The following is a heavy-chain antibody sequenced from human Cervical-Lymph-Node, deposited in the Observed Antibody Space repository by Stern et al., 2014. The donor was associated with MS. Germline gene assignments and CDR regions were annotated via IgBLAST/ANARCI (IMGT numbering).Heavy chain of an antibody. CDR1: GGSLNNGDYY. CDR2: IYYSGAS. CDR3: ARELSGMYGMDV. Sequence: LQLQESGPGLVKPSQTLSLTCTVSGGSLNNGDYYWSWVRQHQGKGLEWLGYIYYSGASYYNPSLKGRLTISVDTSKRHFSLKLTSVTAADTAVYYCARELSGMYGMDVWGQGTTVTVSS. J-gene: IGHJ6*02. V-gene: IGHV4-31*03. D-gene: IGHD1-1*01.